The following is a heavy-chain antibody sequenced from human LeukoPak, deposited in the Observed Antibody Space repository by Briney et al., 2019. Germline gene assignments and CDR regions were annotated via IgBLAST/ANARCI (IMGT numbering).Heavy chain of an antibody. CDR1: GGSIGSGGHY. V-gene: IGHV4-31*03. CDR2: ISNSGST. D-gene: IGHD2/OR15-2a*01. Sequence: PSETLSLTCTVSGGSIGSGGHYWPWIRQHPGKGLEWIGYISNSGSTHYNPALKSRVTISVDTSKNQFSLKLSSVTAADTAVYYGARLTGEYDYGDNWGQGTLVTVSS. CDR3: ARLTGEYDYGDN. J-gene: IGHJ4*02.